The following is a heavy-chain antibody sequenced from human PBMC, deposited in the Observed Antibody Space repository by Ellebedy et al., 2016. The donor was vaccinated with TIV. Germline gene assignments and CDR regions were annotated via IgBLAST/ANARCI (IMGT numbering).Heavy chain of an antibody. CDR1: GFTVSSNY. D-gene: IGHD1-26*01. Sequence: GESLKISCAASGFTVSSNYMSWVRQAPGKGLELVSVIYSGGSTYYADSVKGRFTISRDNSKNTLYLQMNSLRAEDTAVYYCARDGYSGSYYYFDYWGQGTLVTVSS. J-gene: IGHJ4*02. CDR2: IYSGGST. V-gene: IGHV3-66*01. CDR3: ARDGYSGSYYYFDY.